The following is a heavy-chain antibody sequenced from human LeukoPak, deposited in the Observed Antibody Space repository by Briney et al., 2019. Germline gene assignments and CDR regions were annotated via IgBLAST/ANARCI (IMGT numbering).Heavy chain of an antibody. CDR3: ARIYSSKSGLWYFDY. CDR1: GGSISSGDYY. J-gene: IGHJ4*02. Sequence: SETLSLTCTVSGGSISSGDYYWSWIRQPPGKGLEWIGYIYYSGSTYYNPSLKSRVTISVDTSKNQSSLKLSSVTAADTAVYYCARIYSSKSGLWYFDYWGQGTLVTVSS. D-gene: IGHD5-18*01. CDR2: IYYSGST. V-gene: IGHV4-30-4*01.